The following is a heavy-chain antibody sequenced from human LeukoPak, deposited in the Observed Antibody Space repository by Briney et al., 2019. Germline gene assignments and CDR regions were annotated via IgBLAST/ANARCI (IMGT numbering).Heavy chain of an antibody. D-gene: IGHD1-26*01. Sequence: PGGSLRRYCAASGFTFSSYGMPWVRQAPGKGLEWVADISYDGSNKYYADSVKGRFTISRDNSKNTLYLQMNSLKAEDTAVYYCAKPRRGFIVGATVPRYYFDYWGQGTLVTVSS. CDR1: GFTFSSYG. J-gene: IGHJ4*02. CDR3: AKPRRGFIVGATVPRYYFDY. CDR2: ISYDGSNK. V-gene: IGHV3-30*18.